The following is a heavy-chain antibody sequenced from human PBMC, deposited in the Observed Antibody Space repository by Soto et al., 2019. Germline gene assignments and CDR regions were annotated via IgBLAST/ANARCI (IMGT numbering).Heavy chain of an antibody. CDR3: AKDLKHYYYYYMDV. Sequence: GGSLRLSCAASGFTFSSYGMHWVRQAPGKGLEWVAVISYDGSNKYYADSVKGRFTISRDNSKNTLYLQMNSLRAEDTAVYYCAKDLKHYYYYYMDVWGKGTTVTVSS. CDR2: ISYDGSNK. V-gene: IGHV3-30*18. J-gene: IGHJ6*03. CDR1: GFTFSSYG.